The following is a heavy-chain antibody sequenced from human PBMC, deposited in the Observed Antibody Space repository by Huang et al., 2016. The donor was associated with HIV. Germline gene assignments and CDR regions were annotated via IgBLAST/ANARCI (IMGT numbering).Heavy chain of an antibody. J-gene: IGHJ5*02. CDR3: ARDRNTAMEGGYNWFDP. Sequence: QLVQSGAEVKKPGSSVKVSCKASGGTFSSYAISWVRQAPGQGLEGKGGIIPIFGTANYAQKFQGRVTITADESTSTAYMELSSLRSEDTAVYYCARDRNTAMEGGYNWFDPWGQGTLVTVSS. D-gene: IGHD5-18*01. V-gene: IGHV1-69*01. CDR1: GGTFSSYA. CDR2: IIPIFGTA.